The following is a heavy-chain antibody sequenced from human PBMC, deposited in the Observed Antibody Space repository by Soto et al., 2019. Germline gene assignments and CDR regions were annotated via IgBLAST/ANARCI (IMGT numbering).Heavy chain of an antibody. V-gene: IGHV3-23*01. Sequence: GGSLRLSCAASGVSFSTYAMTWVRQAPGKGPEWVSAISGSGYNTYYADSIRGRFTISRDNSKNTVSLQMNSLRAEDTAVYYCAMVSGEFYFDYWGQGTLVTVSS. J-gene: IGHJ4*02. CDR1: GVSFSTYA. D-gene: IGHD6-19*01. CDR2: ISGSGYNT. CDR3: AMVSGEFYFDY.